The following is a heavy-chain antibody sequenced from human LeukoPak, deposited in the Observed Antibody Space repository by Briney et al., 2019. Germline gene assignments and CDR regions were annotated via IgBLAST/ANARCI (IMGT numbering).Heavy chain of an antibody. CDR3: ARSASGWYRSGYAFDI. V-gene: IGHV4-38-2*02. J-gene: IGHJ3*02. CDR2: IYHSGST. D-gene: IGHD6-19*01. Sequence: SETLSLTCTVSGYSISSGYYWGWIRQPPGKGLEWIGSIYHSGSTYYNPSLKSRVTMSVDMSKNQFSLKLSSVTAADTAVYYCARSASGWYRSGYAFDIWGQGTMVTVSS. CDR1: GYSISSGYY.